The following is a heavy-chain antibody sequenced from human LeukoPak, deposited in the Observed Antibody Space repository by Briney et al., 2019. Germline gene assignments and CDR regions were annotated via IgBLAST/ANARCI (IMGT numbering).Heavy chain of an antibody. D-gene: IGHD1-1*01. CDR1: GGSFSGYY. CDR2: ISHSGST. Sequence: SETLSLTCAVYGGSFSGYYWSWIRQPPGKGLEWIGEISHSGSTNYNPSLKSRVTISVDTSKNQFSLKLSSVTAADTAVYYCAKGARIIMFREGPNGNNYYGMDVWGKGTTVTVPS. V-gene: IGHV4-34*01. J-gene: IGHJ6*04. CDR3: AKGARIIMFREGPNGNNYYGMDV.